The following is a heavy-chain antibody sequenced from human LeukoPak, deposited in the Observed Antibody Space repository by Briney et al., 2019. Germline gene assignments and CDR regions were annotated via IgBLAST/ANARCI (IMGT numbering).Heavy chain of an antibody. J-gene: IGHJ3*02. CDR1: GFTFTTYW. V-gene: IGHV3-7*03. Sequence: GGSLRLSCAASGFTFTTYWMSWVRQAPGKGLEWVANIKQDGTEKYYVDSVKGRFTISRDNSKNTLYLQMNSLRAEDTAVYYCAKSGMIVVVDAFDIWGQGTMVTVSS. CDR3: AKSGMIVVVDAFDI. CDR2: IKQDGTEK. D-gene: IGHD3-22*01.